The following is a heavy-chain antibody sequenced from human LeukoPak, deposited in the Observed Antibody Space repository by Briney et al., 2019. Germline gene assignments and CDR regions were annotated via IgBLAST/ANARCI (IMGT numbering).Heavy chain of an antibody. Sequence: SETLSLTCTASGGPISCYYWRWIRQPPGKGLEWIGDIYYSGSTNYNPSLKIRVTISVDTSNNQFSLKLSSVTAADTAVYYCARGTVVPAAPDAFDIWGQGTMVTVSS. CDR3: ARGTVVPAAPDAFDI. J-gene: IGHJ3*02. CDR1: GGPISCYY. CDR2: IYYSGST. V-gene: IGHV4-59*01. D-gene: IGHD2-2*01.